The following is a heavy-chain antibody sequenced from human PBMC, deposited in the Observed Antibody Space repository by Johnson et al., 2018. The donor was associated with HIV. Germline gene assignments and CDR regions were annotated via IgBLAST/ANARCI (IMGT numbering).Heavy chain of an antibody. D-gene: IGHD2-15*01. CDR1: GFTFSNYG. CDR2: IWFDGNTE. J-gene: IGHJ3*02. CDR3: AKGQVARGAFDI. Sequence: QVQLVESGGGVVQPGRSLRLSCAASGFTFSNYGMHWVRQAPGKGLEWVAIIWFDGNTEYYADSVKGRFTISRDNSKNTLYLQMNSLRVEDTAVYYNAKGQVARGAFDIWGQGTMVTVSS. V-gene: IGHV3-33*06.